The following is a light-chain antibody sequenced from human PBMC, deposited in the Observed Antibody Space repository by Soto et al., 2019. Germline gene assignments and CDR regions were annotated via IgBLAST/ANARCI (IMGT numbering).Light chain of an antibody. V-gene: IGKV1-39*01. CDR2: SAS. J-gene: IGKJ5*01. CDR3: QQSSTTSLT. CDR1: QSISIY. Sequence: DIQMTQSPSSQSASVGDRVTITCRASQSISIYLNWYQQKPGKAPKLLIYSASTLQSGVPSRFSGSGSGADFTLTISSLQPEDFATYYCQQSSTTSLTFGQGTRLEIK.